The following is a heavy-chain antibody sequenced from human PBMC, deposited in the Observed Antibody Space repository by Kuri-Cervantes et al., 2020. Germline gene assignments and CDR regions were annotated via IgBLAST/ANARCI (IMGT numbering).Heavy chain of an antibody. CDR1: GFTFSSYE. V-gene: IGHV3-48*03. CDR2: ISSSGSTI. CDR3: ATLLGNLISYYPDY. J-gene: IGHJ4*02. Sequence: GGSLRLSCAASGFTFSSYEMNWVRQAPGKGLEWVSYISSSGSTIYYADSVKGRFTISRDNAKNSLYLQMNSLRAEDTAVYYCATLLGNLISYYPDYWGQGTLVTVSS. D-gene: IGHD7-27*01.